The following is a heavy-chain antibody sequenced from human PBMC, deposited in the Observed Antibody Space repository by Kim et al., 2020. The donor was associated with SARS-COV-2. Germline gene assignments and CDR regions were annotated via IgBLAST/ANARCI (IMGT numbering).Heavy chain of an antibody. J-gene: IGHJ6*02. D-gene: IGHD1-26*01. CDR3: ARDSGSYFHYYYGMDV. Sequence: VKGRFTSSRDNAKNSMYLQMNSLRDEDTAVYYCARDSGSYFHYYYGMDVWGQGTTVTVSS. V-gene: IGHV3-48*02.